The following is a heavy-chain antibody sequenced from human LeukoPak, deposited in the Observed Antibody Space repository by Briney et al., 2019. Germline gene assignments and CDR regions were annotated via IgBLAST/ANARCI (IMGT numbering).Heavy chain of an antibody. D-gene: IGHD5-18*01. V-gene: IGHV1-2*02. CDR2: INPNSGGP. J-gene: IGHJ4*02. Sequence: ASVKVSCKASGYTFTSYAMHWVRQAPGQRLEWMGWINPNSGGPNYAQKFQGRVTMTRDTSISTAYMELSSLTSDDTAVYYCAKDGGYNYGNDYWGQGTLVTVSS. CDR1: GYTFTSYA. CDR3: AKDGGYNYGNDY.